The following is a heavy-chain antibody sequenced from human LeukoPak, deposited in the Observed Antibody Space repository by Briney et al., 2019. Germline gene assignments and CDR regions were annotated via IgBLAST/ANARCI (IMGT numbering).Heavy chain of an antibody. CDR1: GFTFSSYS. CDR3: AREPKPSGIAAAGYFDY. J-gene: IGHJ4*02. CDR2: ISSSSSTI. V-gene: IGHV3-48*02. Sequence: PGGSLRLSCAASGFTFSSYSMNWVRQAPGKGLEWVSYISSSSSTIYYADSVKGRFTISRDNAKNSLYLQMNSLRDEDTAVYYCAREPKPSGIAAAGYFDYWGQGTLVTVSS. D-gene: IGHD6-13*01.